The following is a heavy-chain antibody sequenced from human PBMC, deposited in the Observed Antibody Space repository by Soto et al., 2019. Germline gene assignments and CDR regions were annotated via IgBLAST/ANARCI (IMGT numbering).Heavy chain of an antibody. V-gene: IGHV4-34*01. Sequence: LPETLSLTCAVYGGSFSGYYWSWIRQPPGKGLEWIGEINHSGCTNYNPSLKSRVTISVDTSKNQFSLKLSSVTAADTAVYYCARDAGGQLEDYWGQGTLVTVSS. CDR2: INHSGCT. CDR3: ARDAGGQLEDY. J-gene: IGHJ4*02. D-gene: IGHD6-6*01. CDR1: GGSFSGYY.